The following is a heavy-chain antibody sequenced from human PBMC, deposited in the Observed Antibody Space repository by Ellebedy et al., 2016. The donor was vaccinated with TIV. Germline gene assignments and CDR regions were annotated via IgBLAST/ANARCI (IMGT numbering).Heavy chain of an antibody. Sequence: SVKVSXXASGGTFSSYAISWVRQAPGQGLEWMGGIIPIFGTANYAQKFQGRVTITADKSTSTAYMELSSLRSEDTAVYYCAVYDSSGYGPVIFSAFDIWGQGTMVTVSS. CDR2: IIPIFGTA. CDR1: GGTFSSYA. J-gene: IGHJ3*02. CDR3: AVYDSSGYGPVIFSAFDI. D-gene: IGHD3-22*01. V-gene: IGHV1-69*06.